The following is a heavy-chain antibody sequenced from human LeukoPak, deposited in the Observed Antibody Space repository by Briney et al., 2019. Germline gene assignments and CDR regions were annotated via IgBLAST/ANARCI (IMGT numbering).Heavy chain of an antibody. CDR1: GFTVSSYA. D-gene: IGHD3-10*01. Sequence: GRSVRLSCAGSGFTVSSYAMHWVRQAPGKGLEYVSAISSNGGSTYYANSVKGRFTISRDNSKNTLYLQMGSLRAEDMAVYYCARSPGEVVNPEYAFDIWGQGTMVTVSS. CDR3: ARSPGEVVNPEYAFDI. CDR2: ISSNGGST. V-gene: IGHV3-64*01. J-gene: IGHJ3*02.